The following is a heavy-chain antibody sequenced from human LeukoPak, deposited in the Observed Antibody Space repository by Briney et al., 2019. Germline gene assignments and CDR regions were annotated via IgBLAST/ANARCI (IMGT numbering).Heavy chain of an antibody. D-gene: IGHD5-18*01. V-gene: IGHV4-61*02. J-gene: IGHJ6*02. CDR3: ARETAKYYHYYGMDV. CDR1: GGSISSGSYY. Sequence: PAETLSLTCTVSGGSISSGSYYWVWIPQPAGKGLEWIGRIYTSGSTNYNPSLKSRVTISVDTSKNQFSLKLSSVTAADTDVYYCARETAKYYHYYGMDVWGQGTRVTVSS. CDR2: IYTSGST.